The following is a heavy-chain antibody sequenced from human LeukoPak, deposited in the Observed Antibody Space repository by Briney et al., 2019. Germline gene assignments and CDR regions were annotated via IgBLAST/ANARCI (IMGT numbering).Heavy chain of an antibody. V-gene: IGHV1-46*01. CDR3: ASPPYYYDSSGYYLDY. CDR2: INPSGGST. CDR1: GYTFTSYY. J-gene: IGHJ4*02. D-gene: IGHD3-22*01. Sequence: GPVKVSCKASGYTFTSYYMHWVRQAPGQGLEWMGIINPSGGSTSYAQKFQGRVTITADESTSTAYMELSSLRSEDTAVYYCASPPYYYDSSGYYLDYWGQGTLVTVPS.